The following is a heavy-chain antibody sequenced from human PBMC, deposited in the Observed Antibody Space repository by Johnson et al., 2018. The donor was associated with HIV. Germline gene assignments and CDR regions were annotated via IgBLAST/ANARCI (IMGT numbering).Heavy chain of an antibody. CDR3: AKDERWELPRGDAFDI. J-gene: IGHJ3*02. CDR1: GLTFSDYY. CDR2: ISSSGSSR. D-gene: IGHD1-26*01. Sequence: QVQLVESGGGLVKPGGSLIVSCEASGLTFSDYYMSWIRQAPGKGLEWVSYISSSGSSRYYADSVKGRFTITRDNVKNSLYMQMNSLRADDTAVYYCAKDERWELPRGDAFDIWGQGTMVTVSS. V-gene: IGHV3-11*04.